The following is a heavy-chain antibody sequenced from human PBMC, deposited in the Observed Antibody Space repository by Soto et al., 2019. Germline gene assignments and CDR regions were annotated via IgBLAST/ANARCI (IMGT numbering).Heavy chain of an antibody. V-gene: IGHV4-4*07. CDR2: IYTSGST. CDR1: DGSLSSYY. J-gene: IGHJ6*02. Sequence: SVTLSLTCPFADGSLSSYYWSWIRNKAGKGLEWIGLIYTSGSTNYNPSLKSRVTMSVDTSKNQFSLKLSSVTAADTAVYYCARDGTGLWFGELLDHYYYYYGMDVWGQGTRSPSP. D-gene: IGHD3-10*01. CDR3: ARDGTGLWFGELLDHYYYYYGMDV.